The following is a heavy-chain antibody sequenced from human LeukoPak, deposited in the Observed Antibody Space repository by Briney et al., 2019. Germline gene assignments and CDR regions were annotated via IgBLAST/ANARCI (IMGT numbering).Heavy chain of an antibody. CDR3: AKLAYYDILTGYLRFDY. Sequence: GGSLRLSCAASGFTFSSYGMHWVRQAPGKGLEWVAVISYDGSNKYYADSVKGRFTISRDNSKNTLYLQMNSLRAEDTAVYYCAKLAYYDILTGYLRFDYWGQGTLVTVSS. CDR2: ISYDGSNK. D-gene: IGHD3-9*01. CDR1: GFTFSSYG. V-gene: IGHV3-30*18. J-gene: IGHJ4*02.